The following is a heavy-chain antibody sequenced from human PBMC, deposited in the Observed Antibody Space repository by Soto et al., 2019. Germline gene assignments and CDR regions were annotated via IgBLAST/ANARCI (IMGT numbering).Heavy chain of an antibody. V-gene: IGHV3-15*07. CDR3: TIQNARGVPDY. Sequence: GGSLSLSCAASGFTFSNAWMNWVRQAPGKGLEWVGRIKSKTDGGTTDYAAPVKGRFTISRDDSKNTLYLQMNSLKTEDTAVYYCTIQNARGVPDYWGQGTLVTVSS. D-gene: IGHD3-10*01. CDR2: IKSKTDGGTT. CDR1: GFTFSNAW. J-gene: IGHJ4*02.